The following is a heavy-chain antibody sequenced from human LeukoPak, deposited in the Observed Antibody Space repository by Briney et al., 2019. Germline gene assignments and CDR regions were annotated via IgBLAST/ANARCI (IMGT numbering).Heavy chain of an antibody. CDR2: ISYDGSNK. D-gene: IGHD5-24*01. J-gene: IGHJ4*02. CDR3: AKDRMATIKSLFGY. CDR1: GFTFSTYG. V-gene: IGHV3-30*18. Sequence: GGSLRLSCAASGFTFSTYGMHWVRQAPGKGLEWVAVISYDGSNKYYADSVKGRFTISRDNSKNTLYLQMNSLRAEDTAVYYCAKDRMATIKSLFGYWGQGTLVTVSS.